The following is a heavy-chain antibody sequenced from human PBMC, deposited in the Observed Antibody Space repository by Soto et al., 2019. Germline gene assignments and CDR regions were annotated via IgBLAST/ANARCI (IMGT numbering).Heavy chain of an antibody. CDR2: INHSGST. Sequence: SETLSLTCAVYGGSFSGYYWSWIRQPPGKGLEWIGEINHSGSTNYNPSLKSRVTISVDTSKNQFSLKLSSVTAADTAVYYCARGGVEYSSSSSSSGIDYWGQGTLVTVSS. V-gene: IGHV4-34*01. J-gene: IGHJ4*02. CDR3: ARGGVEYSSSSSSSGIDY. D-gene: IGHD6-6*01. CDR1: GGSFSGYY.